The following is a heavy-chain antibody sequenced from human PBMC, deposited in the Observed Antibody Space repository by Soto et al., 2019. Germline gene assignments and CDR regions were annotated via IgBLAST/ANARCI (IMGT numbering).Heavy chain of an antibody. D-gene: IGHD3-22*01. CDR1: GGSISNDY. V-gene: IGHV4-4*09. J-gene: IGHJ5*02. Sequence: QVHLQESGPGLVKPSETLSLTCRVSGGSISNDYWTWIRQPPGKGLERIGYIYKGGSINYNPSLKSRVTISVDTSNNQFSLKLSSVTAADTAVYYCARAYYDRSGYAVDPWGQGTLVTVSS. CDR2: IYKGGSI. CDR3: ARAYYDRSGYAVDP.